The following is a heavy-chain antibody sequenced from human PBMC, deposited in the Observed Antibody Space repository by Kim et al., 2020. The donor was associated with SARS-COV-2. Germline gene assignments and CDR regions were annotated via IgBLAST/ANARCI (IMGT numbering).Heavy chain of an antibody. J-gene: IGHJ6*02. CDR2: GAST. V-gene: IGHV3-23*01. Sequence: GASTTTPDAGTGRLPISRDNSKNTLYLQMNSLRAEDTAVYYCAKLYGMDVWGQGTTVTVSS. CDR3: AKLYGMDV.